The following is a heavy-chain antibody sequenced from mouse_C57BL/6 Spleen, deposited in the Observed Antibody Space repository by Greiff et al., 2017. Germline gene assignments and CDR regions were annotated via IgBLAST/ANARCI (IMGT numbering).Heavy chain of an antibody. J-gene: IGHJ3*01. CDR2: ISYDGSN. D-gene: IGHD1-1*01. CDR1: GYSITSGYY. CDR3: AREDYGSSGFAY. V-gene: IGHV3-6*01. Sequence: EVKLVESGPGLVKPSQSLSLTCSVTGYSITSGYYWNWIRQFPGNKLEWMGYISYDGSNNYNPSLKNRISITLDTSKNQFFLKLNSVTTEDTATYYWAREDYGSSGFAYWGQGTLVTVSA.